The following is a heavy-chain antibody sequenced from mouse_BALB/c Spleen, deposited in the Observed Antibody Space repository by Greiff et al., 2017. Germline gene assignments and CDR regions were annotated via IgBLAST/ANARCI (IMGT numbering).Heavy chain of an antibody. J-gene: IGHJ2*01. Sequence: VQLQQSGAELVRPGSSVKISCKASGYAFSSYWMNWVKQRPGQGLEWIGQIYPGDGDTNYNGKFKGKATLTADKSSSTAYMQLSSLTSEDSAVYFCAREGLTGVDYWGQGTTLTVSS. CDR1: GYAFSSYW. CDR2: IYPGDGDT. CDR3: AREGLTGVDY. V-gene: IGHV1-80*01. D-gene: IGHD1-1*01.